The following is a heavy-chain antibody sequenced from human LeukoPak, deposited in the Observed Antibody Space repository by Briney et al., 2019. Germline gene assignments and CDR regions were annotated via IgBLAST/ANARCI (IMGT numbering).Heavy chain of an antibody. J-gene: IGHJ4*02. CDR2: IIPILGIA. Sequence: SVKVSCKASGGTFSSYTISWVRQAPGQGLEWMGRIIPILGIANYAQKFQGRVTITADKSTSTAYMELSSLRSEDTAVYYCARESIAVAGTFDYWGQGTLVTVSS. CDR1: GGTFSSYT. V-gene: IGHV1-69*02. CDR3: ARESIAVAGTFDY. D-gene: IGHD6-19*01.